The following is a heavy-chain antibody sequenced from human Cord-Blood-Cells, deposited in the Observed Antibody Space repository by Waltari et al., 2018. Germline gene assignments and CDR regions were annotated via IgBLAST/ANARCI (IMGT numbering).Heavy chain of an antibody. J-gene: IGHJ5*02. Sequence: QVTLTESGPVLVKPTETLTMTCTVSGFSLRDARMGVRWIRQPPGKALEWLAHIFSNDEKSYSTSLNSRLTISKDTSKGQVVRTLTNRDPVDTATYYCARMDSGYDCRGNWFDPWGQGALVTVSS. CDR3: ARMDSGYDCRGNWFDP. CDR2: IFSNDEK. V-gene: IGHV2-26*01. D-gene: IGHD5-12*01. CDR1: GFSLRDARMG.